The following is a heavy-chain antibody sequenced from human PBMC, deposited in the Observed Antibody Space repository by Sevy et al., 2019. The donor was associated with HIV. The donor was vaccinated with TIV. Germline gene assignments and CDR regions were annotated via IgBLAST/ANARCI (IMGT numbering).Heavy chain of an antibody. CDR2: INPNSGGT. CDR1: GYTITGYY. CDR3: ARESHSSGYPDPYDAFDI. Sequence: ASVKVSCKASGYTITGYYMHWVRQAPGQGLEWMGWINPNSGGTNYAQKFQGWVTMTRDTSISTAYMELSRLRSDDTAVYYCARESHSSGYPDPYDAFDIWGQGTMVTVSS. J-gene: IGHJ3*02. D-gene: IGHD3-22*01. V-gene: IGHV1-2*04.